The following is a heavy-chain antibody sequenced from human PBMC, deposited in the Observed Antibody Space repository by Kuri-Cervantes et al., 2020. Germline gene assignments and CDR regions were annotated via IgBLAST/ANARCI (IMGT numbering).Heavy chain of an antibody. J-gene: IGHJ6*02. CDR3: ARDYYGSETYYTPYYYGMVV. Sequence: GGSLRLSCAASGFTFSSYWMSWVRQAPGKGLEWVANIKQDGSEKYYVDSVKGRFTISRDNAKNSLYLQMNSLRDEDTAVYYCARDYYGSETYYTPYYYGMVVWGQGTTVTVSS. D-gene: IGHD3-10*01. V-gene: IGHV3-7*01. CDR1: GFTFSSYW. CDR2: IKQDGSEK.